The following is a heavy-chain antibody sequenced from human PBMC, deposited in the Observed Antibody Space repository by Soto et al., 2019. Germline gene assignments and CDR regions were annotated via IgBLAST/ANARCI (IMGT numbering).Heavy chain of an antibody. Sequence: SETLSLTCTVSGGSISSYYWSWIRQPPGKGLEWIGYIYYSGSTNYNPSLKSRVTISVDTSKNQFSLKLSSVTAADTAVYYCARDMGGLTYYVFWGGYNGGNWFDPWGQGTLVTVSS. D-gene: IGHD3-3*01. CDR2: IYYSGST. CDR3: ARDMGGLTYYVFWGGYNGGNWFDP. CDR1: GGSISSYY. J-gene: IGHJ5*02. V-gene: IGHV4-59*01.